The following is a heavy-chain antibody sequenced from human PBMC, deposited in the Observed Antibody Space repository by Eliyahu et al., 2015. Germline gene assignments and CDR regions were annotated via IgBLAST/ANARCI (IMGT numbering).Heavy chain of an antibody. CDR1: GFTFGDXA. CDR3: TRGRSPMIVVVKGAFDI. CDR2: IRSKAYGGTT. Sequence: EVQLVESGGGLVQPGRSLRLSCTASGFTFGDXAMSWVRQAPGKGLEWVGFIRSKAYGGTTEYAASVKGRFTISRDDSKSIAYLQMNSLKTEDTAVYYCTRGRSPMIVVVKGAFDIWGQGTMVTVSS. J-gene: IGHJ3*02. V-gene: IGHV3-49*04. D-gene: IGHD3-22*01.